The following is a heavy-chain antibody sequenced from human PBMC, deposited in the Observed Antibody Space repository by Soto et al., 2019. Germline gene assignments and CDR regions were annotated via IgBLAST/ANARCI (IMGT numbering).Heavy chain of an antibody. V-gene: IGHV1-8*01. CDR1: GYTLTELS. CDR2: MNPNSGNT. Sequence: ASVKVSCKVSGYTLTELSMHWVRQATGQGLEWMGWMNPNSGNTGYAQKFQGRVTMTRNTSISTAYMELSSLRSEDTAVYYCARVKWGDYEDYWGQGTLVTVSS. J-gene: IGHJ4*02. CDR3: ARVKWGDYEDY. D-gene: IGHD4-17*01.